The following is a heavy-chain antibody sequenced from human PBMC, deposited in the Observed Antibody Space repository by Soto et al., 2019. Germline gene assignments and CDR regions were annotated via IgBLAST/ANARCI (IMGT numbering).Heavy chain of an antibody. V-gene: IGHV4-59*13. CDR1: GGSISNFY. Sequence: QVQLQESGPGLVKPSETLSLTCTVSGGSISNFYWSWIRQPPGKGLEWIGYIYYSGSTNYNPSLKSRVTISGDTSKDQFSLKLSSVTAADTAVYYCVKARGYYDFWGQGTLVTVSS. CDR3: VKARGYYDF. CDR2: IYYSGST. D-gene: IGHD3-22*01. J-gene: IGHJ4*02.